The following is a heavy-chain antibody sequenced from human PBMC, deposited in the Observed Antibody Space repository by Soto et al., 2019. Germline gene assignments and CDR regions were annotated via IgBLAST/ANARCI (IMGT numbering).Heavy chain of an antibody. V-gene: IGHV4-59*08. D-gene: IGHD4-17*01. CDR1: GGSIINYY. CDR3: ARTLGGRLLFDY. J-gene: IGHJ4*02. Sequence: KPSETLSLTCTVSGGSIINYYWSWIRHPPGKGLEWIGYIHYSGITNYNFSLKSRVSISVDTSKNQFSLKLSSVTAADTAVYYCARTLGGRLLFDYWGQGTLVTVSS. CDR2: IHYSGIT.